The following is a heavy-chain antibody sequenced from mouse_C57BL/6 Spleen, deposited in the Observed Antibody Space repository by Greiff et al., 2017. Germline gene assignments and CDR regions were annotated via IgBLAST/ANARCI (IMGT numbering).Heavy chain of an antibody. J-gene: IGHJ4*01. CDR2: IRSKSNNYAT. V-gene: IGHV10-1*01. Sequence: EVQLQESGGGLVQPKGSLKLSCAASGFSFNTYAMNWVRQAPGKGLEWVARIRSKSNNYATYYADSVKDRFTISSDDSESMLYLQMNNLKTEDTAMYYCVRHTIYYDYDGAMDYWGQGTSVTVSS. D-gene: IGHD2-4*01. CDR3: VRHTIYYDYDGAMDY. CDR1: GFSFNTYA.